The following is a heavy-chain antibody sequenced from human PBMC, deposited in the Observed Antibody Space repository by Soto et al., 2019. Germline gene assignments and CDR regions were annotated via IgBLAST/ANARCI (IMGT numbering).Heavy chain of an antibody. V-gene: IGHV1-69*01. CDR1: GGSFRRYA. CDR3: VFGDCTSTSCSYYFYGLDV. Sequence: QVHLVQSGAELKKPGSSVKVSCKASGGSFRRYAISWVRQAPGQGLEWMGGILPIFGSPSHAQKFQGRVTITADESANTIYLELTSLTSDDTAMYYCVFGDCTSTSCSYYFYGLDVWGQGTTVTVSS. J-gene: IGHJ6*02. CDR2: ILPIFGSP. D-gene: IGHD2-2*01.